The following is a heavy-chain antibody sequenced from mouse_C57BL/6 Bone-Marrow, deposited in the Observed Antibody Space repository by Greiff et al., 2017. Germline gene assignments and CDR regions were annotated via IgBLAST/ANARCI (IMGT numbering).Heavy chain of an antibody. CDR1: GFTFSDYG. J-gene: IGHJ4*01. CDR3: VVAGGMDY. D-gene: IGHD1-1*01. CDR2: IRSGSSTI. V-gene: IGHV5-17*01. Sequence: EVKLMESGGGLVKPGGSLKLSCAASGFTFSDYGMHWVRQAPEKGLEWVAYIRSGSSTIYYADTVKGRFTISRDNAKNTLFLQMTSLRSEDTAMYYCVVAGGMDYWGQGTSVTVSS.